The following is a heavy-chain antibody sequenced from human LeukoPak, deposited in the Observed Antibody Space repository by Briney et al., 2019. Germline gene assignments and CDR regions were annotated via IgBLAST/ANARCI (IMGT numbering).Heavy chain of an antibody. J-gene: IGHJ4*02. CDR1: GFTFSSYA. V-gene: IGHV3-30-3*01. CDR3: ARGEAYYDILTGYHVDY. CDR2: ISYDGSNK. Sequence: GGSLRLSCAASGFTFSSYAMHWVCQAPGKGLEWVAVISYDGSNKYYADSVKGRFTISRDNSKNTLYLQMNSLRAEDTAVYYCARGEAYYDILTGYHVDYWGQGTLVTVSS. D-gene: IGHD3-9*01.